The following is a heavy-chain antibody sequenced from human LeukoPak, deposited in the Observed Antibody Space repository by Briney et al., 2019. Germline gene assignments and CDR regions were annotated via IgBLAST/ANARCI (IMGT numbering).Heavy chain of an antibody. CDR1: GFTFSNYA. D-gene: IGHD2-15*01. V-gene: IGHV3-23*01. J-gene: IGHJ5*02. CDR2: IYGSDDKT. Sequence: GGSLRLSCVAFGFTFSNYAMSWVRQAPGKGLELVSGIYGSDDKTVYGDAVKGRFTISRDNSKNTLYLQMNSLRADDTAVYYCAKTQGYYDAWGQGALVTVSS. CDR3: AKTQGYYDA.